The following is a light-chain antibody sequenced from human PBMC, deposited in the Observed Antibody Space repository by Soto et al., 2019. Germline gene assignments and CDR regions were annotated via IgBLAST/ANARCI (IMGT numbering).Light chain of an antibody. V-gene: IGKV4-1*01. CDR1: QSVLHSSNNKNY. J-gene: IGKJ1*01. CDR2: WAS. Sequence: DIVMTQSPDSLAVSPGERAAINCKSSQSVLHSSNNKNYLAWYQQKPGQPPKLLIYWASTRESGVPDRFSGSGSGTDFTLTISSLEPEDFAVYYCQQRSNWPWTFGQGTKVDI. CDR3: QQRSNWPWT.